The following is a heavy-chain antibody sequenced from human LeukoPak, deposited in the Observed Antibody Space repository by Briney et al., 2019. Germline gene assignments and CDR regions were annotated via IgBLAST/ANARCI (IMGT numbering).Heavy chain of an antibody. J-gene: IGHJ4*02. CDR3: ARGPNYGGLDY. D-gene: IGHD4-23*01. Sequence: SETLSLTCAVSGGSISSGGYSWSWIRQPPGKGLEWIGYIYHSGSTYYNPSLKSRVTISVDRSKNQFSLKLSSVTAADTAVYYCARGPNYGGLDYWGQGTLVTVSS. CDR2: IYHSGST. CDR1: GGSISSGGYS. V-gene: IGHV4-30-2*01.